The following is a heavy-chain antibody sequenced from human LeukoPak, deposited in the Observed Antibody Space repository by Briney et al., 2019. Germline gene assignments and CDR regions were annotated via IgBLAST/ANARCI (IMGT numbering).Heavy chain of an antibody. CDR2: ISSSSSYI. D-gene: IGHD6-19*01. CDR1: GFTFGDYW. Sequence: GGSLRLSCAASGFTFGDYWMSWVRQAPGKGLEWVSSISSSSSYIYYADSVKGRFTISRDNAKNSLYLQMNSLRAEDTALYYCAKDIKSSGWYPNRAFDIWGQGTMVTVSS. J-gene: IGHJ3*02. CDR3: AKDIKSSGWYPNRAFDI. V-gene: IGHV3-21*04.